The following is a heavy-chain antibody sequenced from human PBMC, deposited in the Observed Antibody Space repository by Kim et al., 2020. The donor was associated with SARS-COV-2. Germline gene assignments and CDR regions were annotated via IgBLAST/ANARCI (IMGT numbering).Heavy chain of an antibody. D-gene: IGHD6-19*01. J-gene: IGHJ4*02. CDR1: GFTFSSSA. CDR2: ISYDGSNK. Sequence: GGSLRLSCAASGFTFSSSAMHWVRQAPGKGLEWVAVISYDGSNKYYADSVKGRFTISRDNSKNTLYLQMNSLRAEDTAVYYCARDSPPRGIAVAGTVFTYWGQGTLVTVSS. V-gene: IGHV3-30*04. CDR3: ARDSPPRGIAVAGTVFTY.